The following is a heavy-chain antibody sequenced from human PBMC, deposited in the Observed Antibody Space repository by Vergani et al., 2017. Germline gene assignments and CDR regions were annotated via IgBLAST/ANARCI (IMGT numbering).Heavy chain of an antibody. Sequence: QVQLVESGGTLVKPGGSLRLPCAASGFTFRDFYMTWIRQVPGKGLEWVSHISDSGTSINYADSVKGRFTVSRDNAKKLLYLQMTSLRVEDTAVYYCARGNWNVCFNSYYYMDVWGKGTTVTVSS. D-gene: IGHD1-1*01. J-gene: IGHJ6*03. CDR1: GFTFRDFY. CDR2: ISDSGTSI. CDR3: ARGNWNVCFNSYYYMDV. V-gene: IGHV3-11*01.